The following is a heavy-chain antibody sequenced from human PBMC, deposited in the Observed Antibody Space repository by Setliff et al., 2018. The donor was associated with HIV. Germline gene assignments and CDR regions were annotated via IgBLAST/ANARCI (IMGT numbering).Heavy chain of an antibody. V-gene: IGHV3-23*01. Sequence: PGGSLRLSCATSGFTFSSHVMGWVRQAPGKGLEWVSVITQGGDSAYYADSVQGRFTIPKDHSKNTLYLQMNSLRAEDTAMYYCAKLLFFAFHTWGQGTMVTV. CDR1: GFTFSSHV. CDR2: ITQGGDSA. CDR3: AKLLFFAFHT. D-gene: IGHD3-3*01. J-gene: IGHJ3*02.